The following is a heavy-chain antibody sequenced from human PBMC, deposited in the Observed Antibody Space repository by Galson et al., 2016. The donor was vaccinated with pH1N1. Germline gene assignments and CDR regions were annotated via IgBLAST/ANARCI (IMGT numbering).Heavy chain of an antibody. CDR3: ARPDYDDVDLDDWYFDL. Sequence: SLTCTVSGGSISSSNFYLGWIRQPPGKGLEWIGSIYYGESTHYNPSHKSRITMSVDTSRNQFSLKLSSVTAADTAVYYCARPDYDDVDLDDWYFDLWGRGTLVTVSS. CDR2: IYYGEST. J-gene: IGHJ2*01. V-gene: IGHV4-39*01. D-gene: IGHD4-17*01. CDR1: GGSISSSNFY.